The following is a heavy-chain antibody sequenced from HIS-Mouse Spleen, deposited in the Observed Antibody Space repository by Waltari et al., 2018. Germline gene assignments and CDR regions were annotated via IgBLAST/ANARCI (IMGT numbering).Heavy chain of an antibody. J-gene: IGHJ4*02. CDR2: ISYYGSNK. CDR3: ASHHIAALDY. D-gene: IGHD6-6*01. CDR1: GFTFCSCV. Sequence: QVQLVESGGGVGQPGRSLRLSCAASGFTFCSCVMHWVRQAPGKGLVWVEVISYYGSNKYYSDSVKGRFTISRDNSKNTLYLQMNSLRAEDTAVYYCASHHIAALDYWGQGTLVTVSS. V-gene: IGHV3-30-3*01.